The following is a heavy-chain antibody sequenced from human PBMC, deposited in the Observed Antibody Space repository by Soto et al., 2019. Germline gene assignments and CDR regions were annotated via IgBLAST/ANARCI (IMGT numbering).Heavy chain of an antibody. J-gene: IGHJ6*02. D-gene: IGHD2-15*01. Sequence: QVQLVQSGAEVKKPGSSVKVSCKASGGTFSSYAISWVRQAPGQGLEWMGGIIPIFGTANYAQKFQGRVTITADESTSTAYMELSSLRSEDTAVCYCARDLVVVAANPGGYYYGMDVWGQGTTVTVSS. CDR1: GGTFSSYA. CDR3: ARDLVVVAANPGGYYYGMDV. CDR2: IIPIFGTA. V-gene: IGHV1-69*01.